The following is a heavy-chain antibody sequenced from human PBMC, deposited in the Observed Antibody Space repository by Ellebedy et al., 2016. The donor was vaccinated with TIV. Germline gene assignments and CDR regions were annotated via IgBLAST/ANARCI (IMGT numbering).Heavy chain of an antibody. J-gene: IGHJ3*02. CDR2: IAWDDDK. D-gene: IGHD1-1*01. CDR1: GFSLNTGGMC. V-gene: IGHV2-70*09. CDR3: VRVDVTTTLGAFDI. Sequence: SGPTLVKPTQTLTLTCTFSGFSLNTGGMCVSWIRQPPGKALEFLARIAWDDDKYYSTSLKTRLTISKDTSKNQVVLTITNMDPADTGTYYCVRVDVTTTLGAFDIWGHGTMVTVSS.